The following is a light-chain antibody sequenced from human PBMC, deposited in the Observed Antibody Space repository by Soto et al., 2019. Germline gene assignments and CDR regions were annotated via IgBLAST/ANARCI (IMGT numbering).Light chain of an antibody. J-gene: IGLJ1*01. CDR1: SSDVGAYNY. CDR3: SSYTTAGCYV. V-gene: IGLV2-14*01. CDR2: DVT. Sequence: QSALTQPASVSGSPGQSITISCTGTSSDVGAYNYVSWYQQHPGKAPKLMIYDVTTRPSGLSNRCSGSKSGNTASLTISGLQAEDEADYYCSSYTTAGCYVFGTGTKVTVL.